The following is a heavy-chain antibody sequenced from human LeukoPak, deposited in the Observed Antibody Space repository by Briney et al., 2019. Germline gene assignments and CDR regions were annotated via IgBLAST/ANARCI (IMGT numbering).Heavy chain of an antibody. CDR2: IYYSGST. CDR1: GGSISSYY. J-gene: IGHJ3*02. Sequence: SETLSLTCIVSGGSISSYYWSWIRQPPGKGLEWIGYIYYSGSTNYNPSLKSRVTISVDTSKNQFSLKLSSVTAADTAVYYCARLVRGVIEDAFDIWGQGTMVTVSS. CDR3: ARLVRGVIEDAFDI. V-gene: IGHV4-59*01. D-gene: IGHD3-10*01.